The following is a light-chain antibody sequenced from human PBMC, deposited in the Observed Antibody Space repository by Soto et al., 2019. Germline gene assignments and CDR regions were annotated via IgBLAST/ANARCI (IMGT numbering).Light chain of an antibody. CDR3: QQYGSSPRT. CDR1: QTISNNY. J-gene: IGKJ1*01. V-gene: IGKV3-20*01. Sequence: EIVLTQSPGTLSLSPGERATLSCRASQTISNNYLTWYQQTPGQAPRLLIYAASSRAAGIPDRFSGSGSGTDFALTISRLEPEDFAVYYCQQYGSSPRTFGQGTKVDI. CDR2: AAS.